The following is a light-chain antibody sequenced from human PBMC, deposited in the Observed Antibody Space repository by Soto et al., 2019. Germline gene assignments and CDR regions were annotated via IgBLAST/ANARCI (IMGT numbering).Light chain of an antibody. CDR3: SSFTRDATLI. V-gene: IGLV2-14*01. J-gene: IGLJ2*01. CDR1: NGDIGTYKY. CDR2: EVI. Sequence: QSVLTQPASVSGSPGQSITISCNGSNGDIGTYKYVSWYQQRPGKAPKLMIYEVINRPSGISNRFSGSKSGNTASLTISDLQPEDDADYYFSSFTRDATLIFGGGTKLTVL.